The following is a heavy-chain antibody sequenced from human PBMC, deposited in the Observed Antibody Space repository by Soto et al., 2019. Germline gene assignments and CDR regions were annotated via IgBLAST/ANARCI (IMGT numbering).Heavy chain of an antibody. Sequence: QVQLVESGGGVVQPGRSLRLSCAASGFTFSSYGMHWVRQAPGKGLEWVAVISYDGSNKYYADSVKGRFTISRDNSKNTLYLQINSLRAEDTAVYYCAKADDIVVVPAATYYYYGMDVWGQGTTVTVSS. CDR2: ISYDGSNK. V-gene: IGHV3-30*18. CDR1: GFTFSSYG. J-gene: IGHJ6*02. D-gene: IGHD2-2*01. CDR3: AKADDIVVVPAATYYYYGMDV.